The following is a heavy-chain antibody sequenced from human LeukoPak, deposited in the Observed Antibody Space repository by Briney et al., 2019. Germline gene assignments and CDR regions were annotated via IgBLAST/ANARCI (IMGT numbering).Heavy chain of an antibody. CDR2: ISRSGDYT. Sequence: GGSLRLCCAASGFTFSTSSMTWVRQAPGKGLEWVSSISRSGDYTYYADSVKGRFTMSRDNAKNSLYLQMNSLRAEDTAVYYCTRRYCTDGVCPFDIWGQGTMVTVSS. V-gene: IGHV3-21*01. CDR1: GFTFSTSS. D-gene: IGHD2-8*01. J-gene: IGHJ3*02. CDR3: TRRYCTDGVCPFDI.